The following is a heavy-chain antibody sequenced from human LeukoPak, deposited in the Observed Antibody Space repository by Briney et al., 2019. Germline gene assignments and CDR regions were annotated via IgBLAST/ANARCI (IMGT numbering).Heavy chain of an antibody. CDR3: ARDSPNKTRCCSSTSCYPT. Sequence: ASVKVSCKASGYTFTGYYMHWVRQAPGQGLEWMGWINPNSGGTNYAQKFQGRVTMTRDTSISTAYMELSRLRSDDTAVYYCARDSPNKTRCCSSTSCYPTWGQGTMVTVSS. V-gene: IGHV1-2*02. CDR1: GYTFTGYY. D-gene: IGHD2-2*01. J-gene: IGHJ3*01. CDR2: INPNSGGT.